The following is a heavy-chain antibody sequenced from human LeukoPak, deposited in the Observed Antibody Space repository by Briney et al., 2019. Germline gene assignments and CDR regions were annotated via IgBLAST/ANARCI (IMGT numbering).Heavy chain of an antibody. Sequence: VKPAATLSLTCTVSGSSISSYYWSWIRQPAGKGLEGIGRFYTSGSTNYNPSLKRRVTMSVDTSKNQFSLKLSSVTAADTAVYYCASFATVTNGGPAEYFQHWGQGTLVTVSS. D-gene: IGHD4-11*01. CDR3: ASFATVTNGGPAEYFQH. V-gene: IGHV4-4*07. CDR1: GSSISSYY. J-gene: IGHJ1*01. CDR2: FYTSGST.